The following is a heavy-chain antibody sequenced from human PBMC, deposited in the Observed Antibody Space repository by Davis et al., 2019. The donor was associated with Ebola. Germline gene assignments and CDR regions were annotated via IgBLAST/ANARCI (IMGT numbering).Heavy chain of an antibody. Sequence: PGGSLRLSCAASGFTFSTYWMSWVRLPPGKGLEWVANIKQDESEKYYVDSVKGRFTISRDNAKNSLSLQINSLRAEDTAVYYCVRFNWNFVPYYNGMDVWGKGTTVTVSS. J-gene: IGHJ6*04. D-gene: IGHD1-7*01. CDR3: VRFNWNFVPYYNGMDV. CDR2: IKQDESEK. V-gene: IGHV3-7*01. CDR1: GFTFSTYW.